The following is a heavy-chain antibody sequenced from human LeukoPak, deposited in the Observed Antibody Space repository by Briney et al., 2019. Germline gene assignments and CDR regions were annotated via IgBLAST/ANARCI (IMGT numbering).Heavy chain of an antibody. D-gene: IGHD3-3*01. CDR2: ISGSGGST. V-gene: IGHV3-23*01. Sequence: GGSLRLSCAASGFTFSSYAMSWVRQAPGKGLEWVSAISGSGGSTYYADSVKGRFTISRDNSKNTLYLQMNSLRAEDTAVYYCAKSYSRFLEWLLLYFGYWGQGTLVTVSS. CDR1: GFTFSSYA. CDR3: AKSYSRFLEWLLLYFGY. J-gene: IGHJ4*02.